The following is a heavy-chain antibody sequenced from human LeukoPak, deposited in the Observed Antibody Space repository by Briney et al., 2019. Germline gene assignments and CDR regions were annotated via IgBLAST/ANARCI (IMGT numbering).Heavy chain of an antibody. V-gene: IGHV4-4*07. J-gene: IGHJ4*02. D-gene: IGHD5-12*01. CDR3: ANSGYDSFDY. CDR1: GGSISSYY. CDR2: IYTSGST. Sequence: SETLSLTCTVSGGSISSYYWSWIRQPAGKGLEWIGRIYTSGSTNYNPSLKSRVTISVDKSKNQFSLKLSSVTAADTAVYYCANSGYDSFDYWGQGTLVTVSS.